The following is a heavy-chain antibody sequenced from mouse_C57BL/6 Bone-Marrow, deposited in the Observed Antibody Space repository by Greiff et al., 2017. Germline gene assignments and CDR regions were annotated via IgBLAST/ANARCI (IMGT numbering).Heavy chain of an antibody. D-gene: IGHD2-1*01. Sequence: VMLVESGPGLVAPSQSLSITCTVSGFSLTSYAISWVRQPPGKGLEWLGVIWTGGGTNYNSALKSRLSISKDNSKSQVFLKMNSQQTDDTARYYCARGSGYYGNHGRYFDVWGTGTTVTVSS. J-gene: IGHJ1*03. CDR1: GFSLTSYA. CDR3: ARGSGYYGNHGRYFDV. V-gene: IGHV2-9-1*01. CDR2: IWTGGGT.